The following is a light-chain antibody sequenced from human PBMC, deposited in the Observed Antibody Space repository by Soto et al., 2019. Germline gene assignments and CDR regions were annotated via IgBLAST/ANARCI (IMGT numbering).Light chain of an antibody. J-gene: IGKJ2*01. Sequence: EIAMTQSPATLSVSPGQRATLSCRASQNVNRNLAWYQQKPGHAPSLLMYNVSTSATGFPARFSGSGSGTEFTLTISSLQSEDSAIYYCQQYNTLNTFGQGTKLEIK. CDR2: NVS. CDR3: QQYNTLNT. CDR1: QNVNRN. V-gene: IGKV3-15*01.